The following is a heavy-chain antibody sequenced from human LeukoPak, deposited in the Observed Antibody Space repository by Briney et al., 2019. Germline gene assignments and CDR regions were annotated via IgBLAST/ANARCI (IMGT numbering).Heavy chain of an antibody. CDR1: GGTFNSYT. V-gene: IGHV1-18*01. J-gene: IGHJ4*02. Sequence: ASVKVSCKASGGTFNSYTFNWVRQAPGQGLEWMGWISAYNGNTNYAQKLQGRVTMTTDTSTSTAYMELRSLRSDDTAVYYCARDGLYYGSGSYYGYWGQGTLVTVSS. CDR3: ARDGLYYGSGSYYGY. D-gene: IGHD3-10*01. CDR2: ISAYNGNT.